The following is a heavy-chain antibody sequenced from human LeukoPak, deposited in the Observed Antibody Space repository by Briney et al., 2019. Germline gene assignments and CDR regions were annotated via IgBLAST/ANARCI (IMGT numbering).Heavy chain of an antibody. J-gene: IGHJ1*01. CDR3: ARGGTLEYFQH. V-gene: IGHV3-21*04. Sequence: KPGGSLRLSCAASGFTFSSYSMNWVRQAPGKGLEWVSSITSSGKYMFYADSVKGRFTISRDNAKNSLYLQMNSLRAEDTAVYYCARGGTLEYFQHWGHGTLVTVSS. CDR2: ITSSGKYM. CDR1: GFTFSSYS.